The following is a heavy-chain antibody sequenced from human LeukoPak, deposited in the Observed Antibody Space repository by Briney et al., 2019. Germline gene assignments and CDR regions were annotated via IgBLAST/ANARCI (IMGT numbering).Heavy chain of an antibody. V-gene: IGHV1-18*01. Sequence: ASVKVSCKTSGYTFTNYGVNWVRQAPGQGLEWMGWIGAHNGITNYAQNLQGRVTMTTDTSTSTAYMELRSLRSGDTAVYYCARAPIYDTSVYYPDRNFDYWGQGTLVTVSS. CDR1: GYTFTNYG. D-gene: IGHD3-22*01. J-gene: IGHJ4*02. CDR3: ARAPIYDTSVYYPDRNFDY. CDR2: IGAHNGIT.